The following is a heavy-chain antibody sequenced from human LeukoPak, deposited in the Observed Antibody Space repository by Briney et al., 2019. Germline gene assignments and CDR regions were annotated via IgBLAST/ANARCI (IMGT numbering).Heavy chain of an antibody. Sequence: ASVKVSCKASGYTFTRYGISWVRQAPGQGLEWMGWISAYNGNSNYAQKLQGRVTMTTDTSTSTAYMELRSLRSDDTAVYYCARSLRYYDSSGIFIQYWGQGTLVTVSS. J-gene: IGHJ1*01. V-gene: IGHV1-18*01. CDR3: ARSLRYYDSSGIFIQY. CDR1: GYTFTRYG. D-gene: IGHD3-22*01. CDR2: ISAYNGNS.